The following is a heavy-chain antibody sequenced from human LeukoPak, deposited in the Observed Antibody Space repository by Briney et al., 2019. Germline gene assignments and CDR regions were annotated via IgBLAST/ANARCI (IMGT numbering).Heavy chain of an antibody. CDR1: GYSFTDYY. CDR2: INPNSGGT. CDR3: ARDPGYCSSTSCQTRNWFDP. J-gene: IGHJ5*02. D-gene: IGHD2-2*01. V-gene: IGHV1-2*02. Sequence: ASVKVSCKASGYSFTDYYLHWVRQAPGQGLEWMGWINPNSGGTNYAQKFQGRVTMTRDTSISTAYMELSRLRSDDTAVYYCARDPGYCSSTSCQTRNWFDPWGQGTLVTVSS.